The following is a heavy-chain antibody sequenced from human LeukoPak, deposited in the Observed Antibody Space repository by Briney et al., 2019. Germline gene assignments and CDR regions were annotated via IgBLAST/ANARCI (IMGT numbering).Heavy chain of an antibody. V-gene: IGHV1-8*01. CDR1: GYTFTSYD. Sequence: ASAKDSSKPSGYTFTSYDLNWVRHATGQGLEWMGWMNPNSGNTGYAQKFQGRVTMTRNTSISTAYMELSSLRSEDTAVYYCARVYRVLRGNRGILGYWGQGTLVTVSS. D-gene: IGHD4-23*01. J-gene: IGHJ4*02. CDR3: ARVYRVLRGNRGILGY. CDR2: MNPNSGNT.